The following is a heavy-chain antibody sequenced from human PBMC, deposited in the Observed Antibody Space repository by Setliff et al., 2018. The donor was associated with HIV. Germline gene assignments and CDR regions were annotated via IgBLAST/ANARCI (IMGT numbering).Heavy chain of an antibody. V-gene: IGHV4-61*02. Sequence: SETLSLTCTVSGVSINSGNYYWGWIRQPAGKRQEWIGRIYSSGNTNYNPSLKSRVTISADTSKNQFSLRLKSVTAAETAVYYCARGGDGYNPGGGTFDHWGQGTLVTVSS. D-gene: IGHD1-1*01. CDR2: IYSSGNT. CDR3: ARGGDGYNPGGGTFDH. CDR1: GVSINSGNYY. J-gene: IGHJ4*02.